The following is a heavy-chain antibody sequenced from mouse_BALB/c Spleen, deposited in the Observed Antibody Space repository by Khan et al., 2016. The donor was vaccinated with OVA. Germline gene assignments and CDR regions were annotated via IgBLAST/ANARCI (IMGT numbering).Heavy chain of an antibody. CDR3: ANHENSSAWLTY. V-gene: IGHV1-7*01. D-gene: IGHD2-12*01. CDR2: INPSTGYT. Sequence: QVQLQQSGAELAKPGASVKMSCKASGYTFTSYWMHWVKQRPGQGLEWIGYINPSTGYTEYNQRFKDKATLTADKSSSTAYMQLSSLTSEESAVYYCANHENSSAWLTYWGQGTLVTVSA. J-gene: IGHJ3*01. CDR1: GYTFTSYW.